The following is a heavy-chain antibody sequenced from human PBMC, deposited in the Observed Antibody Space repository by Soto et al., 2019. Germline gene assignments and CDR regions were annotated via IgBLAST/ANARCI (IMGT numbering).Heavy chain of an antibody. V-gene: IGHV4-31*03. CDR3: AIGRGSTKVDY. D-gene: IGHD2-2*01. CDR2: TSNSGRT. CDR1: GGSITSSGYY. Sequence: QVQLQESGPGLVKPSQTLSLTCTVSGGSITSSGYYWSWIRQHPGEGLEWIGFTSNSGRTSYNPSLKSRVTISGATSSNQSPLSPKSVTAADAAVDYGAIGRGSTKVDYWGQGTLVIVSP. J-gene: IGHJ4*02.